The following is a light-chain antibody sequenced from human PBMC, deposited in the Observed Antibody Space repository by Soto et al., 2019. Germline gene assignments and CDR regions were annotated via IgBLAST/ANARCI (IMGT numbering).Light chain of an antibody. CDR2: KVS. CDR3: MQFSQFPRT. CDR1: QSLVYSDGNTY. J-gene: IGKJ1*01. Sequence: DLVLTQTPLSSPVTLGQPASISCRSSQSLVYSDGNTYLSWLQQRPGQPPRLLIYKVSNLFSGVPDRFSCSGAGTEFTLTISRVEAEDVGVYSFMQFSQFPRTFGQGTKVEIK. V-gene: IGKV2-24*01.